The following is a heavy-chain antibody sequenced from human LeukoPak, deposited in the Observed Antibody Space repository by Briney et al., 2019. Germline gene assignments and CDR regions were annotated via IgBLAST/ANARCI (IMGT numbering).Heavy chain of an antibody. CDR1: AFTFSSYG. D-gene: IGHD3-22*01. J-gene: IGHJ4*02. CDR2: ISSSSSYI. Sequence: PGRSLRLSCAASAFTFSSYGMHWVRQAPGKGREWVSSISSSSSYIYYAYSVKGRFTISSENAKNSLYLQMNSLRAEDTAVYYCARYYYDSSGYYFFFDYWGQGTLVTVSS. V-gene: IGHV3-21*01. CDR3: ARYYYDSSGYYFFFDY.